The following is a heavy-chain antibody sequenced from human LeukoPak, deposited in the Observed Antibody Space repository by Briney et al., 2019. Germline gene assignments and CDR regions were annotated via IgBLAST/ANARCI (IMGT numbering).Heavy chain of an antibody. D-gene: IGHD2-21*02. CDR3: ARVTARSIDY. V-gene: IGHV3-72*01. J-gene: IGHJ4*02. CDR2: IRNKANKYIT. Sequence: GGSLRLSCGAYGFSFRDYYMDWVRQTPGKGLEWVGRIRNKANKYITDYAASVEGRFTISRDDSKNSLPLQMRSLKTGDTAVYYCARVTARSIDYWGQGTLVTVSS. CDR1: GFSFRDYY.